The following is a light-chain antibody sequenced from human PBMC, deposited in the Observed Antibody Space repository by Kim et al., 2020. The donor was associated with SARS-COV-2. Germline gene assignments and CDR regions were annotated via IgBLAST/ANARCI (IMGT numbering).Light chain of an antibody. CDR1: QSVSSN. V-gene: IGKV3-15*01. J-gene: IGKJ5*01. CDR2: GAS. Sequence: SPGERATLSGRASQSVSSNVAWYQQKPGQAPRLLIYGASTRATGIPARFSGSGSGTEFTLTISSLQSEDFAVYYCQQYNNWPPITFGQGTRLEIK. CDR3: QQYNNWPPIT.